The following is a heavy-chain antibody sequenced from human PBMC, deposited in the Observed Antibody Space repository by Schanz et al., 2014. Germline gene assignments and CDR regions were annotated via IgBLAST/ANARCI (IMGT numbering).Heavy chain of an antibody. CDR3: AAIDSYYNYGMDV. V-gene: IGHV3-30-3*01. CDR1: GFIFSGYA. D-gene: IGHD3-22*01. J-gene: IGHJ6*02. CDR2: ISYDGIDS. Sequence: QVQLVESGGGVVQPGNSLRLSCAASGFIFSGYAMIWVRQAPGKGLEWVAVISYDGIDSYHADSVKGRFTISRDNSKNTLYLQMNRLRANDTAVYYCAAIDSYYNYGMDVWGQGTTVTVSS.